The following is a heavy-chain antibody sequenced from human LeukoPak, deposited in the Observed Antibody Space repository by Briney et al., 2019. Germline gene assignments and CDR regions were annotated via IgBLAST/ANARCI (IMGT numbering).Heavy chain of an antibody. CDR2: ISGSTSTI. Sequence: GGSLRLSCAASGFTFTTYSMNWVRQAPGKGLEWVSYISGSTSTIKYADSVMGRFTISRDNAKNPLYLQMNSLRDEDTAVYYCARDLYGDYSFDYWGQGTLSPSPQ. J-gene: IGHJ4*02. D-gene: IGHD4-17*01. CDR3: ARDLYGDYSFDY. V-gene: IGHV3-48*02. CDR1: GFTFTTYS.